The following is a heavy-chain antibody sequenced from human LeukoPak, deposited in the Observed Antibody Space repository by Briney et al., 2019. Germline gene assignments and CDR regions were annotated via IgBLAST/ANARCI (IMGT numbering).Heavy chain of an antibody. CDR2: IIPIFGTA. J-gene: IGHJ6*03. CDR3: ARGGYSSSRESVYYYYYMDV. D-gene: IGHD6-6*01. Sequence: ASVKVSCEASGGTFSSYAISWVRQAPGQGLEWMGGIIPIFGTANYGQKFQGRVTITTDESTSTAYMELSSLRSEDTAVYYCARGGYSSSRESVYYYYYMDVWGKGSTVTVSS. V-gene: IGHV1-69*05. CDR1: GGTFSSYA.